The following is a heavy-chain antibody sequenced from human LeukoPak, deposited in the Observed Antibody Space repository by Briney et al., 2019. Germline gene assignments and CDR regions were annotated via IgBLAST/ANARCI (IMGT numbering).Heavy chain of an antibody. CDR3: ARGSLTYYYYYYDSSGYYSQPENY. CDR2: INTNTGNP. J-gene: IGHJ4*02. Sequence: ASVKVSCKASGYTFTSYAMNWVRQAPGQGLEWMGWINTNTGNPTYAQGFTGRFVFSLDTSVSTAYLQISSLKAEDTAVYYCARGSLTYYYYYYDSSGYYSQPENYWGQGTLVTVSS. CDR1: GYTFTSYA. V-gene: IGHV7-4-1*02. D-gene: IGHD3-22*01.